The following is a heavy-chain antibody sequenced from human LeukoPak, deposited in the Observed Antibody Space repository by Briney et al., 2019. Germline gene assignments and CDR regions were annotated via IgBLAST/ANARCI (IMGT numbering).Heavy chain of an antibody. J-gene: IGHJ6*03. Sequence: GASVKVSCKASGYTFTSYGISWVRQAPGQGLEWMGWISAYNGNTNYAQKLQGRVTMTTDTSTSTAYMELRSLRSDDTAVYYCARASVVADYGDYYYYYYMDVWGKGTTVTISS. CDR2: ISAYNGNT. D-gene: IGHD4-17*01. CDR3: ARASVVADYGDYYYYYYMDV. V-gene: IGHV1-18*01. CDR1: GYTFTSYG.